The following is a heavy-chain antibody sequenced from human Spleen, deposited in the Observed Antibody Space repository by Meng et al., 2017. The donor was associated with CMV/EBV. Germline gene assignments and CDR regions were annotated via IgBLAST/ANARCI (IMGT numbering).Heavy chain of an antibody. J-gene: IGHJ4*02. CDR2: ISAYNGKT. V-gene: IGHV1-18*01. D-gene: IGHD4/OR15-4a*01. Sequence: ASVKVSCKASDYTFTNYGISWVRQAPGQGLEWMGWISAYNGKTIYAQRVQGRVTMTTDTSTDTAYMELRSLRSDDTAVYYCARYGGKYETDYWGQGTQVTVSS. CDR1: DYTFTNYG. CDR3: ARYGGKYETDY.